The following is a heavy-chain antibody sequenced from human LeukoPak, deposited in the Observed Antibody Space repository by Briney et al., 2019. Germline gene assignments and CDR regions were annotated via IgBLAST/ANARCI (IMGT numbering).Heavy chain of an antibody. J-gene: IGHJ4*02. CDR2: IYYSGST. D-gene: IGHD3-22*01. CDR3: ATYSSGYYLDY. CDR1: GGSISSSSYY. V-gene: IGHV4-61*01. Sequence: SETLSLTCTVSGGSISSSSYYWSWIRQPPGKGLEWIGHIYYSGSTNYNPSLKSRVTISVDTSKNQFSLKLSSVTAADTAVYYCATYSSGYYLDYWGQGTLVTVPS.